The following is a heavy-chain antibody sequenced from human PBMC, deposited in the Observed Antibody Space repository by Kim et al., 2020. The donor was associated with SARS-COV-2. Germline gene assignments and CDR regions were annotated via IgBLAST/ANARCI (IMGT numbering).Heavy chain of an antibody. Sequence: TPSYTPSLKRRVTVSVDTSNNQFSLKVSSVTAADTAVYYCVRETGGSSFAFWGQGTPVTVSS. D-gene: IGHD2-15*01. J-gene: IGHJ4*02. CDR3: VRETGGSSFAF. CDR2: TP. V-gene: IGHV4-39*02.